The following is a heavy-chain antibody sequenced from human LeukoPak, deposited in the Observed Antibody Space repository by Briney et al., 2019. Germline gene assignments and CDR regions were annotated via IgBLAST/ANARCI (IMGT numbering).Heavy chain of an antibody. Sequence: PSETRSLTCAVYGGSFSNYYWSWIRQPPGKGLEWIGEINLSRSTNYNPSLKSRVTISLDTSKNQFSLKLSSVTAADKPVYYCASVVVNAISSHSDYWGQGTLLTVSS. V-gene: IGHV4-34*01. J-gene: IGHJ4*02. CDR1: GGSFSNYY. CDR2: INLSRST. CDR3: ASVVVNAISSHSDY. D-gene: IGHD2-21*01.